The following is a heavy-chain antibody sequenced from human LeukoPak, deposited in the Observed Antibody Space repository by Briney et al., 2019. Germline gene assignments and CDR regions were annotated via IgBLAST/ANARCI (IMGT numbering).Heavy chain of an antibody. CDR2: IWYDGSKK. Sequence: GRSLRLSCAASGFTFSSYGMHWVRQAPGKGLEWVAVIWYDGSKKYYADSVKGRFTISRDNSKNTLYLQMNSLRAEDTAVYYCANVYCGGNCYVHYFDYWGQGSLVTVSS. D-gene: IGHD2-15*01. CDR3: ANVYCGGNCYVHYFDY. CDR1: GFTFSSYG. V-gene: IGHV3-33*06. J-gene: IGHJ4*02.